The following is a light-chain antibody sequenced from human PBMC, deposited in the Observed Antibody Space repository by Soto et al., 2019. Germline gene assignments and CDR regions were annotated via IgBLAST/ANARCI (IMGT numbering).Light chain of an antibody. CDR3: CSYAGSPWV. CDR1: SSDVGVYNY. V-gene: IGLV2-11*01. Sequence: QSALTQPRSVSGSPGQSVTISCTGTSSDVGVYNYVSWYQQHPGQAPKRIIFDVSIRPSGVPDRFSGSKSGSTASLTISGLQAEDEADYYCCSYAGSPWVFGGGTKVTVL. CDR2: DVS. J-gene: IGLJ3*02.